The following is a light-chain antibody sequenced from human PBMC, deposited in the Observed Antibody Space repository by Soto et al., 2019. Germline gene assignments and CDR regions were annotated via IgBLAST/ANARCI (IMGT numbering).Light chain of an antibody. V-gene: IGLV2-8*01. CDR2: EVI. Sequence: QSALTQPPSASGSPGQSVTISCTGTSSDVGGHNYVSWYQQHPGKAPKLMIYEVIKRPSGVPDRFSGSKSGNTASLTVTGLQAEDEADYYCSSYAGSNNLRVFGGGTKLTV. CDR3: SSYAGSNNLRV. J-gene: IGLJ2*01. CDR1: SSDVGGHNY.